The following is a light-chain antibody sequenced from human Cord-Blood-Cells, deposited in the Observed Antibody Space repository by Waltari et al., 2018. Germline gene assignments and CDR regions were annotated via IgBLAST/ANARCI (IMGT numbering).Light chain of an antibody. Sequence: QSALTQPVSVSGSPGQSITIPCTGTSSDVGGYNYVPWYQQHPGKAPKLMIYEVSNRPSGVSNRFSGSKSGNTASLTISGLQAEDEADYYCSSYTSSSTWVFGGGTKLTVL. J-gene: IGLJ3*02. V-gene: IGLV2-14*01. CDR1: SSDVGGYNY. CDR3: SSYTSSSTWV. CDR2: EVS.